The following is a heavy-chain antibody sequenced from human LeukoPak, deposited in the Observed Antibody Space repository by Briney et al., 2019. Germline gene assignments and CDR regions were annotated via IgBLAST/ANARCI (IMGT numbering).Heavy chain of an antibody. J-gene: IGHJ4*02. CDR1: GCTFSSYA. V-gene: IGHV3-23*01. CDR2: ISGSGGST. CDR3: AKELRFLEWLSPYDY. Sequence: PGGSLRLSCAASGCTFSSYAMSWVRQAPGKGLEWVSAISGSGGSTYYADSVKGRFTISRDNSKNTLYLQMNSLRAEDTAVYYCAKELRFLEWLSPYDYWGQGTLVTVSS. D-gene: IGHD3-3*01.